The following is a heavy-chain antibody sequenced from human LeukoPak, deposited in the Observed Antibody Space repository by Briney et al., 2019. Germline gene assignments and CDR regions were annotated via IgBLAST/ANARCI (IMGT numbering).Heavy chain of an antibody. CDR2: ISSSSSYI. CDR1: GFTLSSYS. Sequence: PGGSLRLSCAASGFTLSSYSMNWVRQAPGKGLEWVSSISSSSSYIYYADSVKGRFTISRDNAKNSLYLQMNSLRAEDTAVYYCARDFIEDQLLVLGYGMDVWGQGTTVTVSS. CDR3: ARDFIEDQLLVLGYGMDV. D-gene: IGHD2-2*01. V-gene: IGHV3-21*01. J-gene: IGHJ6*02.